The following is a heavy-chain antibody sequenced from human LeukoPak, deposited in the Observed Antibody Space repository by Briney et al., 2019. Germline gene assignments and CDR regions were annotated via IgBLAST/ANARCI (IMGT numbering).Heavy chain of an antibody. J-gene: IGHJ6*03. CDR2: IYHSGST. Sequence: SETLSLTCTVSGYSISSGYYWGWIRQPPGKGLEWIGSIYHSGSTYYNPSLKSRVTISVDTSKNQFSLKLSSVTAADTAVYYCAREAYSPAPFYYYYYYYMDVWGKGTTVTVSS. V-gene: IGHV4-38-2*02. D-gene: IGHD2-21*01. CDR3: AREAYSPAPFYYYYYYYMDV. CDR1: GYSISSGYY.